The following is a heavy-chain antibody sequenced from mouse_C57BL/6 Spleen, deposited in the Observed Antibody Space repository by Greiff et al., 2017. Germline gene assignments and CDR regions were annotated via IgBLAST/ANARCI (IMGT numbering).Heavy chain of an antibody. CDR1: GYTFTDYE. D-gene: IGHD1-1*01. CDR2: IDPETGGT. CDR3: KSNYYGNPAY. J-gene: IGHJ3*01. V-gene: IGHV1-15*01. Sequence: QVQLQQSGAELVRPGASVTLSCKASGYTFTDYEMHWVKQTPVHGLEWIGAIDPETGGTAYNQKFKGKAILTADKSSSTAYMELRSLTSEDSAVYYCKSNYYGNPAYWGQGTLVTVSA.